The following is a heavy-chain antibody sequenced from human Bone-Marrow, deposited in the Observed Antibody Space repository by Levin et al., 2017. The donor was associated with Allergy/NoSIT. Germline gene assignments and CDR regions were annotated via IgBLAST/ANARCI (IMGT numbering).Heavy chain of an antibody. V-gene: IGHV1-18*01. CDR3: ARDRDSSSWYRYYYYGMDV. CDR2: ISAYNGNT. Sequence: ASVKVSRKASGYTFTSYGISWVRQAPGQGLEWMGWISAYNGNTNYAQKLQGRVTMTTDTSTSTAYMELRSLRSDDTAVYYCARDRDSSSWYRYYYYGMDVWGQGTTVTVSS. D-gene: IGHD6-13*01. CDR1: GYTFTSYG. J-gene: IGHJ6*02.